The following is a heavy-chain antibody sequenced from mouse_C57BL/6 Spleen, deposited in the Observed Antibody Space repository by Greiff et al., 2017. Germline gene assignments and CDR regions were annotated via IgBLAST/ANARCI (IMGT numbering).Heavy chain of an antibody. J-gene: IGHJ3*01. CDR3: AIGHYYGSSPFAY. CDR2: IDPSGSYT. D-gene: IGHD1-1*01. Sequence: QVQLQQPGAELVMPGASVKLSCKASGYTFTSYWMPWVKQRPGQGLEWIGTIDPSGSYTNYNQKFKGKSTLTVDKSSSTAYMQLSSLTSEDSAVYYCAIGHYYGSSPFAYWGQGTLVTVSA. V-gene: IGHV1-69*01. CDR1: GYTFTSYW.